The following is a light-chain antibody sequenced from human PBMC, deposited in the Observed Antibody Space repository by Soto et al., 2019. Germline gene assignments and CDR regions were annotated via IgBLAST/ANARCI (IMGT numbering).Light chain of an antibody. CDR2: AAS. CDR3: QQSYITPLT. J-gene: IGKJ1*01. V-gene: IGKV1-39*01. CDR1: QSINSY. Sequence: DVQMTQSPSSLSASLRDRVTITCRASQSINSYINWYQQKPGKAPKLLIYAASSLQSVVPSRFSGSGSGANFILTISSLQPEDFATYYCQQSYITPLTFGQGTKVAIK.